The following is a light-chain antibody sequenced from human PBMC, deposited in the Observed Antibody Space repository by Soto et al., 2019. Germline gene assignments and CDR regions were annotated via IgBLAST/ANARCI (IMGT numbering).Light chain of an antibody. Sequence: DIQMTQSPSSLSASVGDRVSISCRTSQNIDRYLNWYQQKPGKAPQVLISGAASLQSGVPSRFSGNGSGTEFTLSISSLQPEDFATYFCQQSYSAPYTFGQGTRLAI. CDR3: QQSYSAPYT. CDR2: GAA. V-gene: IGKV1-39*01. J-gene: IGKJ2*01. CDR1: QNIDRY.